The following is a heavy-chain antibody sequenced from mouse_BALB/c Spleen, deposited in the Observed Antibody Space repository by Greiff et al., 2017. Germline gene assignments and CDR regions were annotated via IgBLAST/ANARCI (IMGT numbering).Heavy chain of an antibody. Sequence: VQLKESGPELVKPGASVKISCKASGYTFTDYNMHWVKQSHGKSLEWIGYIYPYNGGTGYNQKFKSKATLTVDNSSSTAYMELRSLTSEDSAVYYCARTTTATDWYFDVWGAGTTVTVSS. CDR2: IYPYNGGT. CDR1: GYTFTDYN. D-gene: IGHD1-2*01. J-gene: IGHJ1*01. CDR3: ARTTTATDWYFDV. V-gene: IGHV1S29*02.